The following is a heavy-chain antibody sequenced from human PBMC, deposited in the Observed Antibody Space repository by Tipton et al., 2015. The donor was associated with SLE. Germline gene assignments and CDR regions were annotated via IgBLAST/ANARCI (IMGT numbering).Heavy chain of an antibody. CDR1: GDSISISTYS. J-gene: IGHJ5*02. V-gene: IGHV4-39*01. Sequence: LRLSCPVSGDSISISTYSWGWIRQPPGKGLEWIGSMFYSGSTYYNSSLKSRVTISVDTSKNQFSLKLSSVTAADTSVYYCVRQPTEGWFDPWGQGTLVTVSS. CDR2: MFYSGST. CDR3: VRQPTEGWFDP.